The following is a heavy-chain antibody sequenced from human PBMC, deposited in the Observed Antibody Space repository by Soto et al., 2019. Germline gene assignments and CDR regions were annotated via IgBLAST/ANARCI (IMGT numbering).Heavy chain of an antibody. Sequence: HPVGSLRLSCAASGFTFSSYAMSWVRQAPGKGMEWVSAISGSGGSTYYADSVKGRFTISRDNSKNTLYLQMNSLRAEDTAVYYCAKREVGAGYGMDVWGQGTTVTVSS. D-gene: IGHD1-26*01. V-gene: IGHV3-23*01. J-gene: IGHJ6*02. CDR3: AKREVGAGYGMDV. CDR2: ISGSGGST. CDR1: GFTFSSYA.